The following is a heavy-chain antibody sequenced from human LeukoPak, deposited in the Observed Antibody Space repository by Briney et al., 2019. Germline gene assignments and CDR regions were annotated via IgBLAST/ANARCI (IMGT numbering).Heavy chain of an antibody. CDR3: ARGVTPDYYYGMDV. CDR2: IWYDGSNK. J-gene: IGHJ6*02. D-gene: IGHD2-21*02. CDR1: GFTFSSYG. Sequence: GRSLRPSCAASGFTFSSYGMHWVRQAPGKGLEWVAVIWYDGSNKYYADSVKGRFTISRDNSKNTLYLQMNSLRAEDTAVYYCARGVTPDYYYGMDVWGQGTTVTVSS. V-gene: IGHV3-33*01.